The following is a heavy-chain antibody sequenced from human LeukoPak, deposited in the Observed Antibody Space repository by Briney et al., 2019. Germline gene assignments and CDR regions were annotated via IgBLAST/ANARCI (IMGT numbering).Heavy chain of an antibody. Sequence: PSETLSLTCTASGGSISSYYWTWIRQPAGKGLEWIGRIYTSGSTNYNPSLKSRVTMSVDTSKNQFSLKLSSVTAADTAVYYCARDFAVYCGGDCYALWGQGTLVTVSS. CDR3: ARDFAVYCGGDCYAL. J-gene: IGHJ4*02. V-gene: IGHV4-4*07. CDR2: IYTSGST. CDR1: GGSISSYY. D-gene: IGHD2-21*02.